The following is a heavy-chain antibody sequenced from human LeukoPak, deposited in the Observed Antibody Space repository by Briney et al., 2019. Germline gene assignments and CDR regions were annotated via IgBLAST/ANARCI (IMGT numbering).Heavy chain of an antibody. CDR1: GFTFSSYW. D-gene: IGHD2-15*01. J-gene: IGHJ3*02. V-gene: IGHV3-7*01. CDR2: IKQDGSEK. CDR3: ARVPLRYCSGGSCYPAFDI. Sequence: GGSLRLSCAASGFTFSSYWMSWVRQAPGKGLEWVANIKQDGSEKYYVDSVKGRFTISRDNAKNSLYLQMNSLRAEDTAVYYCARVPLRYCSGGSCYPAFDIWGQGTMVTVSS.